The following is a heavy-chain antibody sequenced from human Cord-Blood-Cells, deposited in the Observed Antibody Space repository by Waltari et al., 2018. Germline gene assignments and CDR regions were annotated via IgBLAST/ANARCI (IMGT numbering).Heavy chain of an antibody. J-gene: IGHJ4*02. D-gene: IGHD6-19*01. Sequence: QVQLVQSGAEVKKPGASVKVSCKASGYTFTGYYMHWVRQAPGKGLEWMGWIDPNSGGKNYAQEFQGRGTMTRDTSISTGYMELSRLRSDDTAVYYWARGPGGLGIHFDYWGQGTLVTVSS. CDR1: GYTFTGYY. CDR3: ARGPGGLGIHFDY. V-gene: IGHV1-2*02. CDR2: IDPNSGGK.